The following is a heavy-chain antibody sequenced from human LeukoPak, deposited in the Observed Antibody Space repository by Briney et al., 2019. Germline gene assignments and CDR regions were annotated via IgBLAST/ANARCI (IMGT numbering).Heavy chain of an antibody. V-gene: IGHV1-18*01. CDR3: ARAPTIVPQSWFDP. Sequence: ASVKVSCKASGYTFTSYGISWVRQAPGQGLEWMGWISAYNGSTNYAQKLQGRVTMTTDTSTSTAYMELRSLRSDDTAVYYCARAPTIVPQSWFDPWGQGTLVTVSS. D-gene: IGHD3-22*01. J-gene: IGHJ5*02. CDR2: ISAYNGST. CDR1: GYTFTSYG.